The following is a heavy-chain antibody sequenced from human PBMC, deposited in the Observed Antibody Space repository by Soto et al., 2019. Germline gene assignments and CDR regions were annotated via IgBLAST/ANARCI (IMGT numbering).Heavy chain of an antibody. CDR2: IIPIFGTA. V-gene: IGHV1-69*13. Sequence: VRVSCKSCGGSFSSYAISWLRQAHPQGLEWMGGIIPIFGTANYAQKFQGRVTITADESTSTAYMELSSLRSEDTAVYYCAMGPLRFLEWSRGYNWFDPWGQGTLVPVSS. CDR1: GGSFSSYA. J-gene: IGHJ5*02. D-gene: IGHD3-3*01. CDR3: AMGPLRFLEWSRGYNWFDP.